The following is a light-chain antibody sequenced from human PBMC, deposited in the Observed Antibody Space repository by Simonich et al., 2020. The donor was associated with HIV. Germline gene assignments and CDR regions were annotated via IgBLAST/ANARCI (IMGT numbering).Light chain of an antibody. CDR3: MQALQTPFT. Sequence: DIVMPQSPLSLPVTPGEPASISCRSSQSLLASNGYNYLDWYLQKSGQSPQLLIYLGSNRASGVPDRFSGSGSGTDFTLKISRVEAEDVGVYYCMQALQTPFTFGPGTKVDIK. CDR1: QSLLASNGYNY. J-gene: IGKJ3*01. CDR2: LGS. V-gene: IGKV2-28*01.